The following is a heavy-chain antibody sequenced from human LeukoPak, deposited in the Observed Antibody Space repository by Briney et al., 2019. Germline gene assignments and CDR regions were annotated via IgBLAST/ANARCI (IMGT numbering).Heavy chain of an antibody. CDR3: ARGYWRGNFDS. CDR2: ISYSGST. Sequence: PSETLSLTCTVSGGXISSDYCNWIRQPPGKGLEWIGYISYSGSTNYNPSLKSRVTISLDTSKNQFSLKLNSVTAADTAVYHCARGYWRGNFDSGAREPWSPSPQ. D-gene: IGHD1-1*01. CDR1: GGXISSDY. V-gene: IGHV4-59*01. J-gene: IGHJ4*02.